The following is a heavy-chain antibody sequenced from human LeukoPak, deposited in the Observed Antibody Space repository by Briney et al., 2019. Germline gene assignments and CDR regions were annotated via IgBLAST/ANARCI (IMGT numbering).Heavy chain of an antibody. Sequence: ASVKVSCKASGDTFSSYAISWVRQAPGQGLEWMGRIIPILGIANYAQKFQGRVTITADKSTSAAYMELSSLRSEDTAVYYRASRVAYCGGDCLEVGYFDYWGQGTVVLVTS. V-gene: IGHV1-69*04. CDR2: IIPILGIA. D-gene: IGHD2-21*02. CDR1: GDTFSSYA. J-gene: IGHJ4*02. CDR3: ASRVAYCGGDCLEVGYFDY.